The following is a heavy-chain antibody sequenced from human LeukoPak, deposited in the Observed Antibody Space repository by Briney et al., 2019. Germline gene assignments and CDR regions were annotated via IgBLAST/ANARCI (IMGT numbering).Heavy chain of an antibody. D-gene: IGHD3-10*01. J-gene: IGHJ4*02. CDR3: ARSFIIFDC. CDR1: GGFISSGGYY. CDR2: IYYSGST. V-gene: IGHV4-31*03. Sequence: SETLSLTCTVSGGFISSGGYYWSWIRQHPGKGLEWIGYIYYSGSTYYNPSLQRRVTISVDTSKNQLSLKLSSVTAADTAVYYCARSFIIFDCWGQGTLVTVSS.